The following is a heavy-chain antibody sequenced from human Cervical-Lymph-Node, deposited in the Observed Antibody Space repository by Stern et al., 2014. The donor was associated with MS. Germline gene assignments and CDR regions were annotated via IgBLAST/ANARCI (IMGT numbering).Heavy chain of an antibody. V-gene: IGHV5-51*03. D-gene: IGHD1-1*01. CDR2: IYPDDSDI. J-gene: IGHJ6*02. Sequence: VQLVQSGAEVKKPGESLKISCKGSGYTFTNNWIAWVRQMPGKGLEWMGIIYPDDSDIRYSPSLQGQVTISADKSISTAYLKWSSRKAADSAVYYCATPPPRRKWDDPNYGMDVWGQGTTVTVSS. CDR1: GYTFTNNW. CDR3: ATPPPRRKWDDPNYGMDV.